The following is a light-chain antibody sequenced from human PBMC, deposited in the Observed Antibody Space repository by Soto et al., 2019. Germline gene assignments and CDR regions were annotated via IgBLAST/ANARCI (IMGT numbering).Light chain of an antibody. CDR2: GAS. J-gene: IGKJ4*01. CDR3: QQYNTWPPVT. Sequence: EIVMTQSPATLSVSPGERATLSCRASQSFSSNLAWYQQKPCQAPRLLIYGASTRATGIPARFSGSGSGTEFTLTISSLQSEDFAVYYCQQYNTWPPVTFGGGTKVEIK. V-gene: IGKV3-15*01. CDR1: QSFSSN.